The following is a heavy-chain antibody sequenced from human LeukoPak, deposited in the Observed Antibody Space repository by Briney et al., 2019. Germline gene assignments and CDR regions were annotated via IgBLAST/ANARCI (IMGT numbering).Heavy chain of an antibody. Sequence: SETLSLTCTVSGGSISNYYWSWIRQPPGKGLEWIGYMYYSGNTNYNPSLKSRVTMSVHTSKNQFSLDLTSVTAADTAVYYCARDQYGDYDFDYWGQGTLVTVSS. V-gene: IGHV4-59*01. J-gene: IGHJ4*01. CDR2: MYYSGNT. CDR3: ARDQYGDYDFDY. D-gene: IGHD4-17*01. CDR1: GGSISNYY.